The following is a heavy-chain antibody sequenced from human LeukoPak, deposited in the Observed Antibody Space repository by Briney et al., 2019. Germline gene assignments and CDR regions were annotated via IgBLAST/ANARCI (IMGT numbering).Heavy chain of an antibody. Sequence: GGSLRLSCAASGFTFRNYGMHWVRQATGKGLEWVSFIWSDGNNRFYADSVKGRFTISRDNSKNMLYLQMDTPRAEDTALYYCAKDPGASVSGFHMDVWGKGTTVIVSS. V-gene: IGHV3-30*02. CDR2: IWSDGNNR. D-gene: IGHD2-8*02. J-gene: IGHJ6*03. CDR3: AKDPGASVSGFHMDV. CDR1: GFTFRNYG.